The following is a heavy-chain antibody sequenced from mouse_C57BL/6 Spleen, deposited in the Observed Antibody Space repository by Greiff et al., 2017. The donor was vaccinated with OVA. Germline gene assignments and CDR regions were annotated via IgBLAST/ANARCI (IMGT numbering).Heavy chain of an antibody. J-gene: IGHJ4*01. CDR2: IYPGDGDT. Sequence: QVQLQQSGAELVKPGASVKISCKASVYAFSSYWMNWVKQRPGKGLEWIGQIYPGDGDTNYNGKFKGKATLTADKSSSTAYMQRSSLTSEDSAVYFCARSEYGSRSYAMDYWGQGTSVTGAS. CDR1: VYAFSSYW. CDR3: ARSEYGSRSYAMDY. V-gene: IGHV1-80*01. D-gene: IGHD1-1*01.